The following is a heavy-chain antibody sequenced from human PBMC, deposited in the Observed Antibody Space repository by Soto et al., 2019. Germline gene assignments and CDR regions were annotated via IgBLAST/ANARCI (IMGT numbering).Heavy chain of an antibody. CDR2: IKQDGGEK. J-gene: IGHJ4*02. CDR3: ARDRSSGWSRTGFDY. V-gene: IGHV3-7*05. Sequence: GGSLRLSCAASGFTFSSYWMSWVRQAPGKGLEWVANIKQDGGEKYYVDPVKGRFTISRDNAKNSLYLQMNSLRAEDTAVYYCARDRSSGWSRTGFDYWGQGALVTVSS. D-gene: IGHD6-19*01. CDR1: GFTFSSYW.